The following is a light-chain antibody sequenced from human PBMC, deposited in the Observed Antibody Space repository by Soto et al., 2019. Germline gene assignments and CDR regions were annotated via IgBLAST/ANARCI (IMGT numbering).Light chain of an antibody. CDR3: SSFTSSSTYV. V-gene: IGLV2-18*02. CDR2: EVS. Sequence: QSALTQPPSVSGSPGQSVTISCTGTSSDVGSYNRVSWYQQPPGTAPKLMIYEVSNRPSGVPDRFSGSKSGNTASLTISGLQAEDEADYNRSSFTSSSTYVFGTGTKLTVL. J-gene: IGLJ1*01. CDR1: SSDVGSYNR.